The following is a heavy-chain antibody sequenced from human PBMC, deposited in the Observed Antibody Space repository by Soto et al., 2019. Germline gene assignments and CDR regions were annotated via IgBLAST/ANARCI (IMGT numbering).Heavy chain of an antibody. CDR3: TRLISAAQDY. D-gene: IGHD3-10*01. CDR1: GLFFKNSS. V-gene: IGHV3-73*01. J-gene: IGHJ4*02. Sequence: EVLLVESGEGLVQRGGSLKLSCAASGLFFKNSSINWVPQASGKGLEWVARIRDRAYNSATAYTGSVKGRFTISRDDSNNTAYLQMTSLKTEDTAIYYCTRLISAAQDYWGQGTLVTVSS. CDR2: IRDRAYNSAT.